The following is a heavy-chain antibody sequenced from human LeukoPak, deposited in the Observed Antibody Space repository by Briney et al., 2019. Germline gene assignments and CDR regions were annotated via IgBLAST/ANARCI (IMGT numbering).Heavy chain of an antibody. D-gene: IGHD2-2*01. CDR1: GYTFSNYD. CDR3: TRAIRHQLLSDY. CDR2: MNPESGNT. Sequence: ASVKVSCKASGYTFSNYDITWVRQATGQGPEWMGWMNPESGNTGYAQKFRGRVTMTRDSSITTAYMELSSLRFEDTAVYYCTRAIRHQLLSDYWGQGTLVTVSS. V-gene: IGHV1-8*01. J-gene: IGHJ4*02.